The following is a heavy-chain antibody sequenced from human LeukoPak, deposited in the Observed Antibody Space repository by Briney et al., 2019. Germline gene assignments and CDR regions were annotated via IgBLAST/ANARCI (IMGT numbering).Heavy chain of an antibody. CDR1: GFTFSTYG. V-gene: IGHV3-23*01. CDR3: AKDRGGGAVAGNFDY. J-gene: IGHJ4*02. CDR2: ISGSGGST. D-gene: IGHD6-19*01. Sequence: GGSLRLSCAASGFTFSTYGMHWVRQAPGKGLEWVSAISGSGGSTYYADSVKGRFTISRDNSKNTLYLQMNSLRAEDTAVYYCAKDRGGGAVAGNFDYWGQGTLVTVSS.